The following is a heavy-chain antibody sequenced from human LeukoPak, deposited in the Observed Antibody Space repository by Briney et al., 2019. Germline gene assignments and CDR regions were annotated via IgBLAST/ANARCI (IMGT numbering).Heavy chain of an antibody. CDR2: IKNDGSST. CDR3: ARDRSSGWTNFDS. Sequence: GGSLRLSCAASGFTFSSYWMHWVRQVPGKGLVWVSRIKNDGSSTSYADSVKGRFTISRDNAKNTLYLQMNSLRAEDTAVYYCARDRSSGWTNFDSWGQGTLVTVSS. D-gene: IGHD6-19*01. V-gene: IGHV3-74*01. CDR1: GFTFSSYW. J-gene: IGHJ4*02.